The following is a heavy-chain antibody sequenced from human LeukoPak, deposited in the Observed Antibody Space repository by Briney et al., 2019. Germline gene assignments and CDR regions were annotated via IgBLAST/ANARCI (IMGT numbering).Heavy chain of an antibody. CDR3: AKGGQGHYYYGMDV. Sequence: GSLRLSCAASGFTFSSYGMHWVRQAPGKGLEWVAVISYDGSNKYYADSVKGRFTISRDNSKNTLYLQMNSLRAEDTAVYYCAKGGQGHYYYGMDVWGKGTTVTVSS. CDR1: GFTFSSYG. V-gene: IGHV3-30*18. CDR2: ISYDGSNK. J-gene: IGHJ6*04.